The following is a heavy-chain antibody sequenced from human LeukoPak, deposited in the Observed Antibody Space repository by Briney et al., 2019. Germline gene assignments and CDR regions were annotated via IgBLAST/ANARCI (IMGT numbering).Heavy chain of an antibody. CDR3: AKANSITIFGVISPVDY. Sequence: GGSLRLSCAASGFTFSSYAMSWVRQAPGKGLEWVSTISDRGGSTYYADSVKGRFTISRDNSKNTLYLRMNSLRAEDTAVYYCAKANSITIFGVISPVDYWGQGTLVTVSS. CDR1: GFTFSSYA. V-gene: IGHV3-23*01. J-gene: IGHJ4*02. D-gene: IGHD3-3*01. CDR2: ISDRGGST.